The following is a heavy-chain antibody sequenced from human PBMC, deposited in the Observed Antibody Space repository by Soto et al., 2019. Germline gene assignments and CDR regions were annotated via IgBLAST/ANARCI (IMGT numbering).Heavy chain of an antibody. CDR2: TSAYNGNT. V-gene: IGHV1-18*01. J-gene: IGHJ4*02. CDR3: ARDSRTTYYDFWSGYFL. D-gene: IGHD3-3*01. Sequence: QVQLVQSGAEVKKPGASVKVSCKASGYTFTSYGISWVRQAPGQGLEWMGWTSAYNGNTNYAQKLQGRVTMTTDTSTSTAYMELRSLRSDDTAVYYCARDSRTTYYDFWSGYFLWGQGTLVTVSS. CDR1: GYTFTSYG.